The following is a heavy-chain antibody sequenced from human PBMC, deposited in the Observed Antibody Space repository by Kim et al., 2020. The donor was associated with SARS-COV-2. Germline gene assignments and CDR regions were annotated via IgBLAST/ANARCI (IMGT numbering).Heavy chain of an antibody. CDR2: ITWDGAGT. V-gene: IGHV3-43*01. J-gene: IGHJ6*02. D-gene: IGHD2-2*01. Sequence: GGSLRLSCAASGFTFDDYTMHWVRQAPGKGLEWVSLITWDGAGTYYADSVKGRFTISRDNTRNSLSLHMNTLRIDDTALYYCAKDMSGACSDTSCFYYYGLDIWGQGTTVTVS. CDR1: GFTFDDYT. CDR3: AKDMSGACSDTSCFYYYGLDI.